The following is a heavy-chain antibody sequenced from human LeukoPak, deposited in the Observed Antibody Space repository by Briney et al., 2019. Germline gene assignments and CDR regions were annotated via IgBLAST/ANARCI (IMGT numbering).Heavy chain of an antibody. J-gene: IGHJ3*01. CDR1: GYRFNAYW. V-gene: IGHV5-51*01. Sequence: GEPLHISCKGFGYRFNAYWIAWVRQMTGQGLEWMGIMYPDVSDTRYSPSFQGQVTISADKSVRTAYLQWSSLKASDTAMYYCARPNSTSYYDSRGYDAFDVWGQGTMVTVSS. CDR2: MYPDVSDT. D-gene: IGHD3-22*01. CDR3: ARPNSTSYYDSRGYDAFDV.